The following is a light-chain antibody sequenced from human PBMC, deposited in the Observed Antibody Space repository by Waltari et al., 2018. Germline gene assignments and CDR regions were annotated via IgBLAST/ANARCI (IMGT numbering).Light chain of an antibody. CDR1: QDISNY. V-gene: IGKV1-16*02. J-gene: IGKJ4*01. Sequence: IQMTQSPSSLSASVGHRVIITCRASQDISNYLAWFQQKPGKAPTSLFYAASSLQSAVPSKFSGRGSGTDFTHTITNLQPEDFATYYCQQYKTYPLTFGGGTKVEIK. CDR3: QQYKTYPLT. CDR2: AAS.